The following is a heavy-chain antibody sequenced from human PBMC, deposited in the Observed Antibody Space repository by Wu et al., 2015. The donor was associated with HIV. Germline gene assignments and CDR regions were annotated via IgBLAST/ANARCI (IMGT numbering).Heavy chain of an antibody. J-gene: IGHJ3*02. CDR3: ATGDLSKGPGGAFDI. CDR2: SNAGNGNT. D-gene: IGHD3-16*01. CDR1: GYTFTSYA. Sequence: QVQLVQSGAEVKKPGASVKVSCKASGYTFTSYAMHWVRQAPGQRLEWMGWSNAGNGNTKYAQKLQGRVTMTTDTSTSTAYMELRSLRSDDTAVYYCATGDLSKGPGGAFDIWGQGTMVTVSS. V-gene: IGHV1-3*02.